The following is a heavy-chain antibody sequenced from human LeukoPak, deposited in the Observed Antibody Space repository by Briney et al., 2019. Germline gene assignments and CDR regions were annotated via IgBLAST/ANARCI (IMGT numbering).Heavy chain of an antibody. CDR1: GGSISSNSHY. D-gene: IGHD1-26*01. CDR2: IYYSGTT. J-gene: IGHJ4*02. CDR3: ASGQDSGSYYLDY. Sequence: SETLSLTCTVSGGSISSNSHYWGWIRQSPGTGLEWIGSIYYSGTTYYNPSLKSRVTISIDTSKNQFSLKLTSVTAADTAVYYCASGQDSGSYYLDYWGQGTLVTVSS. V-gene: IGHV4-39*07.